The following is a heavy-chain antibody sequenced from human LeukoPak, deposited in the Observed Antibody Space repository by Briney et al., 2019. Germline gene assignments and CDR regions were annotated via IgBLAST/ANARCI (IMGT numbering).Heavy chain of an antibody. CDR1: GGTFSSYG. J-gene: IGHJ4*02. CDR2: IIPIFDTP. Sequence: SVKVSCKASGGTFSSYGFNWVRQAPGQGLEWMGGIIPIFDTPNDAQKFQGRLTITADKSTTTAYMGLSNLTSEDTAIYYCASGRDGPIQFGLGEYWGQGTLVTVSS. V-gene: IGHV1-69*06. CDR3: ASGRDGPIQFGLGEY. D-gene: IGHD5-24*01.